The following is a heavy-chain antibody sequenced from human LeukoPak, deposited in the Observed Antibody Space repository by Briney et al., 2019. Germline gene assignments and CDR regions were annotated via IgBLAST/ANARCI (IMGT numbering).Heavy chain of an antibody. CDR3: TTGRRYQLYDY. D-gene: IGHD1-1*01. CDR1: GNTLTELS. J-gene: IGHJ4*02. Sequence: GASVKVSCKVFGNTLTELSMHWVRQAPGKGLESMGGFAPEDGEAFYAQQFQGRLTMTEDTSTDTAYMELSSLTSEDTAVYYCTTGRRYQLYDYWGQGTLVTVSS. CDR2: FAPEDGEA. V-gene: IGHV1-24*01.